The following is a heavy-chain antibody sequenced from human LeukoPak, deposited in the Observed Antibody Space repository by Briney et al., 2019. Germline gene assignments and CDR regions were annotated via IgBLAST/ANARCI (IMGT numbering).Heavy chain of an antibody. D-gene: IGHD1-26*01. Sequence: ASVKVSCKASGGTFSRYAISWVRQAPGQGLEWMGWISAYNGNTNYAQKLQGRVTMTTDTSTSTAYMELRSLRSDDTAVYYCARESTDSGSDDAFDIWGQGTMVTVSS. J-gene: IGHJ3*02. CDR2: ISAYNGNT. CDR3: ARESTDSGSDDAFDI. CDR1: GGTFSRYA. V-gene: IGHV1-18*01.